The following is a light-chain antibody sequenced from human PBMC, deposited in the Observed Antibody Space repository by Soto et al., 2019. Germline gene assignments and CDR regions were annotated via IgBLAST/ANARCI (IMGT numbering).Light chain of an antibody. V-gene: IGKV1-12*01. J-gene: IGKJ3*01. Sequence: DIQLTESPSSVSASVGDRVTITCRANQHIDRWLAWFQQKPGKAPELLIYGASILESWVPSRFNGSRSGTDLTLTISGLQPEDFATYYCHQAHTFPYTFGLGTKVDMK. CDR1: QHIDRW. CDR3: HQAHTFPYT. CDR2: GAS.